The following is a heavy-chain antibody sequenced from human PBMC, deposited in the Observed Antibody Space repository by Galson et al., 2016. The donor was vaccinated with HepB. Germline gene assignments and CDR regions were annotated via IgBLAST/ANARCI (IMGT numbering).Heavy chain of an antibody. CDR3: AREATHKEIPVPPTGDFDP. J-gene: IGHJ5*02. Sequence: SLRLSCAASGFTFGSYGMTWVRQAPGKGLAWVSAISAGGDYSHYADSVRGRFTISRDISKNTLFLQMNSLRVEDTAVYYCAREATHKEIPVPPTGDFDPWGQGTLVTVSS. D-gene: IGHD5-24*01. CDR2: ISAGGDYS. CDR1: GFTFGSYG. V-gene: IGHV3-23*01.